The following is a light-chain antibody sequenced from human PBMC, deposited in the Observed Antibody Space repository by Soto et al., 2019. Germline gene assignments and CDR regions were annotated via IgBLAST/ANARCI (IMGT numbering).Light chain of an antibody. CDR2: KAS. CDR1: QSISSS. J-gene: IGKJ5*01. CDR3: QQHNSYSIT. V-gene: IGKV1-5*03. Sequence: DIQMTQSPSTLSASVGDRVTITCRASQSISSSLAWYQQKPGKAPKVLIYKASSLESGVPSRFSGSGSGTEFTLTISSLQPDDFATYYCQQHNSYSITFGQGTRLEIK.